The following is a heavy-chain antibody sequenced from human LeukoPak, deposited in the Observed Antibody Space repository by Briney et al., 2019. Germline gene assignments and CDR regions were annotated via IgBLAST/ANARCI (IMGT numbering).Heavy chain of an antibody. CDR1: GFTVSSNY. D-gene: IGHD6-13*01. Sequence: QAGGSLRLSCAASGFTVSSNYMSWVRQAPGKGLEWVSVIYSGGSTYYADSVEGRFTISRDNSKNTLYLQMNSLRAEDTAVYYCAKDTSSSWPYYYYYMDVWGKGTTVTVSS. V-gene: IGHV3-66*01. CDR3: AKDTSSSWPYYYYYMDV. CDR2: IYSGGST. J-gene: IGHJ6*03.